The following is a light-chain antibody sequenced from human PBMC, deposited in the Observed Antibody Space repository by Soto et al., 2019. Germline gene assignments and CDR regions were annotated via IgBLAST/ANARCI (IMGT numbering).Light chain of an antibody. CDR3: CSFAGPRPHVV. CDR1: SSDIGSYNL. CDR2: EGS. Sequence: QSALTQSASVSASLGQSITISCTGTSSDIGSYNLVSWYQQHPGKAPKLIIYEGSKRPSGVSNRFSGSKSGNTASLTISGLQAEDEADYYCCSFAGPRPHVVFGGGTKLTV. J-gene: IGLJ2*01. V-gene: IGLV2-23*01.